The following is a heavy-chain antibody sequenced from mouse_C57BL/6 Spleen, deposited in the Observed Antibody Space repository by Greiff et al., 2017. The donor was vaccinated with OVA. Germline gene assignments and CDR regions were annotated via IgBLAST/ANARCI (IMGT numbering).Heavy chain of an antibody. J-gene: IGHJ4*01. D-gene: IGHD2-12*01. V-gene: IGHV5-4*01. CDR1: GFTFSSYA. CDR2: ISDGGSYT. Sequence: EVKLMESGGGLVKPGGSLKLSCAASGFTFSSYAMSWVRQTPEKRLEWVATISDGGSYTYYPDNVKGRFTISRDKAKNNLYLQMSHLKSEDTAMYYCARDSNDEDYDMDYWGQGTTVTVSS. CDR3: ARDSNDEDYDMDY.